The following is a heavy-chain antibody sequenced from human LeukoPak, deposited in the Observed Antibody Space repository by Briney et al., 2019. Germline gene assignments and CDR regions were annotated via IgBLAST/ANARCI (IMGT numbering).Heavy chain of an antibody. CDR1: GYSISSGYY. J-gene: IGHJ4*02. CDR2: IYHSGST. V-gene: IGHV4-38-2*02. CDR3: ARVMVRGVIQRNYFDY. D-gene: IGHD3-10*01. Sequence: PSETLSLTCTVSGYSISSGYYWGWIRQPPGKGLEWIGSIYHSGSTYYNPSLKSRVTISVDTSKNQFSLKLGSVTAADTAVYYCARVMVRGVIQRNYFDYWGQGTLVTVSS.